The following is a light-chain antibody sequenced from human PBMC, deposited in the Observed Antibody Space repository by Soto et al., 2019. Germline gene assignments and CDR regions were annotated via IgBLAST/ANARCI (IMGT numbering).Light chain of an antibody. J-gene: IGLJ3*02. CDR3: CAYTARTTRSWV. V-gene: IGLV2-14*03. Sequence: QSVLTQPTSVSGSPGQSITISCTGVSSDIGGYNHVSWYQQHPGNVPRLIIYDVDNRPLGISDRFSGSQSGNTASLSISGLQAEDEADYYCCAYTARTTRSWVFGGGTKVTVL. CDR2: DVD. CDR1: SSDIGGYNH.